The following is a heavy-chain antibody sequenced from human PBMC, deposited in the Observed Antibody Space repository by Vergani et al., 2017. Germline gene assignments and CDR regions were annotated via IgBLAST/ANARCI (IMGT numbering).Heavy chain of an antibody. Sequence: QVQLVESGGGVVQPGRSLRLSCAASGFTFSSYGMHWVRQAPGKGLEWVAVISYDGSNKYYADSVKGRFTISRDNSKNTLYLQMNSLRAEDTAVYYCAKALRITMVRGVIPSDYYYYYGMDVWGQGP. J-gene: IGHJ6*02. CDR1: GFTFSSYG. D-gene: IGHD3-10*01. CDR3: AKALRITMVRGVIPSDYYYYYGMDV. CDR2: ISYDGSNK. V-gene: IGHV3-30*18.